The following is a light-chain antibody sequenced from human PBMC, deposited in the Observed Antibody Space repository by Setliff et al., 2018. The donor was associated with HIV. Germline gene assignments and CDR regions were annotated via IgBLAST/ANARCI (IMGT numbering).Light chain of an antibody. J-gene: IGLJ1*01. CDR2: EVR. Sequence: QSALAQPASVSGSPGQSITISCTGTTSDVGGYNYVSWYQQHPGKAPKLIIYEVRNRPSGVSTRFSGSKSGNTASLTISGLQAEDEADYYCSSYAITNTLAFGTGTKVTVL. V-gene: IGLV2-14*01. CDR3: SSYAITNTLA. CDR1: TSDVGGYNY.